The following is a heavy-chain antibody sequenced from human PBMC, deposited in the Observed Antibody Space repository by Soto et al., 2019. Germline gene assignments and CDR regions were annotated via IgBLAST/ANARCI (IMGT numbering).Heavy chain of an antibody. Sequence: ASVKVSCKVSGYNFTELSINWSRQAPGEGLEWMGGLDIKNGETTYAQKFQGRVTMTEESYTDTPYMELSRRRSEDPAVYYCAIELGRSNQLDHWGQGTMLTASS. J-gene: IGHJ5*02. CDR1: GYNFTELS. CDR2: LDIKNGET. D-gene: IGHD6-13*01. V-gene: IGHV1-24*01. CDR3: AIELGRSNQLDH.